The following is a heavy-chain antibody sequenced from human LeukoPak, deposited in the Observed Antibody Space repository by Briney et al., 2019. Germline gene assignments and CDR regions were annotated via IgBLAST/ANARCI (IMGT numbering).Heavy chain of an antibody. D-gene: IGHD1-7*01. Sequence: ASVKVSCKASGYIFTNSGISWVRQAPGQGLEYMGWISADNGNTNYAQKFQGRVTMTTDTSTSTAYMEVRSLRSDDTAVYYCARVEGITGTTGDYWGQGTLVTVSS. V-gene: IGHV1-18*01. CDR3: ARVEGITGTTGDY. CDR1: GYIFTNSG. CDR2: ISADNGNT. J-gene: IGHJ4*02.